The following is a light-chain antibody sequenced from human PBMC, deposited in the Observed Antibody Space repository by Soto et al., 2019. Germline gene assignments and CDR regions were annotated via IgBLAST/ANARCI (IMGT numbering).Light chain of an antibody. Sequence: QSALTQPPSASGSPGQSVTISCTGTSSDVGGYNYVSWYQQHAGKAPKLMIFEVSDRPSGVSNRFSGSNSGNTASLTISGLQAEDEADYFCSSYTSNRTLVFGGGTQLTVL. CDR2: EVS. CDR3: SSYTSNRTLV. V-gene: IGLV2-14*01. J-gene: IGLJ3*02. CDR1: SSDVGGYNY.